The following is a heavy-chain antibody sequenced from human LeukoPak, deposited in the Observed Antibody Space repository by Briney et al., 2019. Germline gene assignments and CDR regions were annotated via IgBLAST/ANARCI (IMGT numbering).Heavy chain of an antibody. J-gene: IGHJ4*02. V-gene: IGHV3-21*01. Sequence: GGSLRLSCTGSDFTFNNYNMNWVRQAPGKGLEWVSAIAGINTYYADSVKGRFTISRDNAKNSLYLQMNSLRAEDTAVYYCARGEAVAGDYFDYWGQGTLVTVSS. D-gene: IGHD6-19*01. CDR2: IAGINT. CDR3: ARGEAVAGDYFDY. CDR1: DFTFNNYN.